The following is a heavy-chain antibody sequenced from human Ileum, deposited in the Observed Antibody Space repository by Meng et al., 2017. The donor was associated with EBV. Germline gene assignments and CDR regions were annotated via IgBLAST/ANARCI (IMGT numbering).Heavy chain of an antibody. CDR3: AHGTYYYGPDFTGGWFDP. Sequence: PLKAFGPSLVKPTQTLTLTCPFSWFSLSTSGVGLGWIRQPPGKALEWLALIYWDDDKRYSPSLKSRLTITKDTSKNQVVLTMTNMDPVDTATYYCAHGTYYYGPDFTGGWFDPWGQGTLVTVSS. V-gene: IGHV2-5*02. J-gene: IGHJ5*02. CDR1: WFSLSTSGVG. CDR2: IYWDDDK. D-gene: IGHD3-10*01.